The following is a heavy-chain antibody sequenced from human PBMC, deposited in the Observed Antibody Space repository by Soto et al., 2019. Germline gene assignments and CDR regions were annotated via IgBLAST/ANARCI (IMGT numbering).Heavy chain of an antibody. D-gene: IGHD1-1*01. V-gene: IGHV3-33*01. Sequence: GGSLRLSWAASGFTFRTYGMHWVRQAPGKGLERVAVIWYDGSKIYSADSVKGRFTISRDNSKSTLYLQMNSLRAEDTAVYYCARPLEKHQGGFGMAVWGKGSPVTDSS. CDR3: ARPLEKHQGGFGMAV. CDR2: IWYDGSKI. J-gene: IGHJ6*04. CDR1: GFTFRTYG.